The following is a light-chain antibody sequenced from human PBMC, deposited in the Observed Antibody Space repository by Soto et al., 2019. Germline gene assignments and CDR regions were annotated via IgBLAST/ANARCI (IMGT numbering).Light chain of an antibody. Sequence: DIQMTQSPSTLSASLGDRVTITCRASQSISTWLAWYQQKPGKAPKLLIYKASSSESGVPSRFSGSGSGTEFTFTISSLEPDDFATYYCQQYNSYSGTFGQGTKVEIK. CDR2: KAS. CDR1: QSISTW. J-gene: IGKJ1*01. CDR3: QQYNSYSGT. V-gene: IGKV1-5*03.